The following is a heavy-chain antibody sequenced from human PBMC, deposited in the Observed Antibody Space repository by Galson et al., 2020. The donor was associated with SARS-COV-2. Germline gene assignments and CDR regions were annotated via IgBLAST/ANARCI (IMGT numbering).Heavy chain of an antibody. V-gene: IGHV3-72*01. D-gene: IGHD3-16*01. Sequence: GGSLRLSCAASGFTFSDHYMDWVRQAPGKGLEWVARTRNKANSYTTEYAASVKGRFTISRDESEDSLYLQMNSLITEDTAVYYCAREAADYVWGSYNINYFGCGGQGTLVTVAS. CDR3: AREAADYVWGSYNINYFGC. J-gene: IGHJ4*02. CDR1: GFTFSDHY. CDR2: TRNKANSYTT.